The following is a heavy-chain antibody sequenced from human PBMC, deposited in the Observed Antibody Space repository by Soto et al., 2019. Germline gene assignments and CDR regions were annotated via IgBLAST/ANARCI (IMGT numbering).Heavy chain of an antibody. CDR1: GYGFTTYG. D-gene: IGHD1-1*01. CDR3: ARGRYGDY. CDR2: ISAHNGNT. J-gene: IGHJ4*02. Sequence: QVHLVQSGAEVKKPGASVKVSCKGSGYGFTTYGITWVRQAPGQGLEWMAWISAHNGNTNYAQKLQGRVTVTRDTSTSTAYMELRGLKSDATAVYYCARGRYGDYWGQGALVTVSS. V-gene: IGHV1-18*01.